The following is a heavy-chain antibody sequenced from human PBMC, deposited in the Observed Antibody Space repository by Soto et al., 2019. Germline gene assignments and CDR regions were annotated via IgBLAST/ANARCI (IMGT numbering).Heavy chain of an antibody. V-gene: IGHV4-4*02. J-gene: IGHJ6*02. Sequence: PSETLSLTCAVSGGSISSSNWWSWVRQPPGKGLEWIGEIYHSGSTNYNPYLKSRVTISVDKSENQFSLKLNSVTAADTAVYYCARVSGSYYYGMDVWGQGTTVTV. CDR2: IYHSGST. CDR1: GGSISSSNW. CDR3: ARVSGSYYYGMDV.